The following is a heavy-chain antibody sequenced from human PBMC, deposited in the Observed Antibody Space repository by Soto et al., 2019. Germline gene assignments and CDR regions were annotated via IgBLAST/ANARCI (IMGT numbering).Heavy chain of an antibody. CDR3: ARGGITIFGVVITPHYYYGMDV. D-gene: IGHD3-3*01. Sequence: SVKVSCKASGGTFSSYAISWVRQAPGQGLEWMGGIIPIFGTANYAQKFQGRVTITADESTSTAYMELSSLRSEETAVYYCARGGITIFGVVITPHYYYGMDVWGQGTTVTVSS. V-gene: IGHV1-69*13. J-gene: IGHJ6*02. CDR2: IIPIFGTA. CDR1: GGTFSSYA.